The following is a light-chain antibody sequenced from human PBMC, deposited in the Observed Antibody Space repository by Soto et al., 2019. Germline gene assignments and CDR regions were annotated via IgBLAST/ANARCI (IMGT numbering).Light chain of an antibody. CDR3: QSYDNNNHGV. J-gene: IGLJ7*01. CDR2: EDN. V-gene: IGLV6-57*03. CDR1: SGNIASNY. Sequence: NFLLTQPHSVSESPEKTVTISCTRSSGNIASNYVQWYQQRPGSAPTTVIYEDNQRPSGVPDRFSGSIDSSSNSASLTISGLMTEDEADYYCQSYDNNNHGVFGRGTQLTVL.